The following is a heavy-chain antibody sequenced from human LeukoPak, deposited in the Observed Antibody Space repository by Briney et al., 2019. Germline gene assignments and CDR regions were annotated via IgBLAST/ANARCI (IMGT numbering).Heavy chain of an antibody. Sequence: GASVKVSCKASGYTFTSYDINWVRRATGQGREWMGWISPNSGNTGYAQKFQGRVTMTSNTSISTAYMELSSLRSEDTAVYYCARGTVGPLWFGGYWGQGTLVTVSS. CDR3: ARGTVGPLWFGGY. J-gene: IGHJ4*02. CDR1: GYTFTSYD. CDR2: ISPNSGNT. D-gene: IGHD3-10*01. V-gene: IGHV1-8*01.